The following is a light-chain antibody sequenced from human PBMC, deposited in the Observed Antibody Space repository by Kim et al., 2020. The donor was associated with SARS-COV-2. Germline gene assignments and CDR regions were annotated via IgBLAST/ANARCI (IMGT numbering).Light chain of an antibody. CDR2: DNS. V-gene: IGLV2-8*01. J-gene: IGLJ3*02. CDR3: SSYAGSNNWV. CDR1: SSDVGGYNY. Sequence: GQSVTIACTGTSSDVGGYNYVSWYQQHPGKAPILMIYDNSKRPSGVPDRFSGSKSGNTASMTVSGLQAEDEADYYCSSYAGSNNWVFGGGTKLTVL.